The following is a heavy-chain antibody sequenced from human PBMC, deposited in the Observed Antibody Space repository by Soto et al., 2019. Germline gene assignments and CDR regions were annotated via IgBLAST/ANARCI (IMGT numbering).Heavy chain of an antibody. Sequence: SETLSLTCTVSGGSISSYYWSWIRQPPGKGLEWIGYIYYSGGTNYNPSLKSRVTISVDTSKNQFSLKLSSVTAADTAVYYCARDPSRGGSYLDYWGQGTLVTVSS. V-gene: IGHV4-59*01. CDR2: IYYSGGT. J-gene: IGHJ4*02. CDR1: GGSISSYY. CDR3: ARDPSRGGSYLDY. D-gene: IGHD1-26*01.